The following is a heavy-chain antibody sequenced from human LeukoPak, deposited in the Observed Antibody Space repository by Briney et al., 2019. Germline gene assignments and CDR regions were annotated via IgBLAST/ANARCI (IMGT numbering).Heavy chain of an antibody. Sequence: PGGSLRLSCAASGFTFDDYGMSWVRQAPGKGLEWVSGINWNGGSTGYAASVKGRFTISRDNAKNSLYLQMNSLRAEDTALYYCARGLGSGWSPFFWGQGTLVTVSS. CDR1: GFTFDDYG. D-gene: IGHD6-19*01. CDR3: ARGLGSGWSPFF. V-gene: IGHV3-20*04. CDR2: INWNGGST. J-gene: IGHJ4*02.